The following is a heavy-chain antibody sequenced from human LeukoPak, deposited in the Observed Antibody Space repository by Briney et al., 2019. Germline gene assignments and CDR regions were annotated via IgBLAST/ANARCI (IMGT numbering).Heavy chain of an antibody. J-gene: IGHJ5*02. CDR1: GGSFSGYY. CDR2: INHGGST. D-gene: IGHD2-2*01. V-gene: IGHV4-34*01. CDR3: ARRPILYCSSTSCYQRLGWFDP. Sequence: PSETLSLTCAVYGGSFSGYYWSWIRQPPGKGLEWIGEINHGGSTNYNPSLKSRVTISVDTSKNQFSLKLSSVTAADTAVYYCARRPILYCSSTSCYQRLGWFDPWGQGTLVTVSS.